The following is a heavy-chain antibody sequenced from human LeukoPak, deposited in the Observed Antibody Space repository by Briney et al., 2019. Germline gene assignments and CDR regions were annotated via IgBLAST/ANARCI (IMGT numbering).Heavy chain of an antibody. CDR3: ARHPLTTLDY. D-gene: IGHD1-1*01. CDR2: IYYSGST. V-gene: IGHV4-39*01. Sequence: PSETLSFTCTVSGGSISSSSYYWGWIRQPPGKGLEWIGSIYYSGSTYYNPSLKSRVTISVDTSKNQFSLKLSSVTAADTAVYYCARHPLTTLDYWAREPWSPSPQ. CDR1: GGSISSSSYY. J-gene: IGHJ4*02.